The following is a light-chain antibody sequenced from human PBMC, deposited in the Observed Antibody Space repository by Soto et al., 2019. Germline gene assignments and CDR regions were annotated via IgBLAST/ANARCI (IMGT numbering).Light chain of an antibody. CDR1: QSVSSSF. CDR3: QQHSHWPPWT. J-gene: IGKJ1*01. CDR2: GAS. Sequence: EIVLAQSPGTLSLSPGESATLSCRASQSVSSSFLAWYQQKAGQAPRLLIYGASRRATGIPDRFSGSGSGTDFTLTISRLEPEDFAVYYCQQHSHWPPWTFGQGTRVEIQ. V-gene: IGKV3D-20*02.